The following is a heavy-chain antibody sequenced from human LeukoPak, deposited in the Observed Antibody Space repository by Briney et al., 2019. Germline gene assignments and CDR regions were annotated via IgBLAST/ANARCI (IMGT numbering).Heavy chain of an antibody. Sequence: ASVKVSCKVSGYTLTELSIHWVRQAPGKGLEGMGCFDPEDGETIYAQKFQGRVTMTEDTSTDTAYMELSSLRSEDTAVYYCATWWAPSSGLYYMDVWGKGTTVTVSS. V-gene: IGHV1-24*01. J-gene: IGHJ6*03. CDR2: FDPEDGET. CDR1: GYTLTELS. D-gene: IGHD3-22*01. CDR3: ATWWAPSSGLYYMDV.